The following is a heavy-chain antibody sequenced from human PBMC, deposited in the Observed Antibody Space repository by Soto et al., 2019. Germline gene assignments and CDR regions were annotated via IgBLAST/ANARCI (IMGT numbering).Heavy chain of an antibody. D-gene: IGHD4-17*01. CDR3: ARSLEGTTVTNWFDP. CDR2: ITPVFGTA. CDR1: ADTFNSYS. J-gene: IGHJ5*02. Sequence: QVQLVQSGAEVKKPGSSVKVSCKASADTFNSYSLSWLRPAPGQRLEWMGGITPVFGTADYAQSFEDRLTITADDSTSTVYMELSSLRSDDTAVYYCARSLEGTTVTNWFDPWGQGALVTVSS. V-gene: IGHV1-69*01.